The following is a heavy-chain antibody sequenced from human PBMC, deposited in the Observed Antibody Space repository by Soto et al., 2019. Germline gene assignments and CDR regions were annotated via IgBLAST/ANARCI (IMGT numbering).Heavy chain of an antibody. CDR2: MGGAGAK. J-gene: IGHJ6*02. Sequence: DVQLVESGGDSVRPGGSLRLSCAAFGFTYNSYDMHWVRQVAGGGLEWVSSMGGAGAKEYAASVRGRFIISRDNAKNSLYLQMDSLRVGDTAVYYCTRAAFGDGMDLWGQGTPVTVSS. V-gene: IGHV3-13*01. CDR1: GFTYNSYD. CDR3: TRAAFGDGMDL. D-gene: IGHD3-10*01.